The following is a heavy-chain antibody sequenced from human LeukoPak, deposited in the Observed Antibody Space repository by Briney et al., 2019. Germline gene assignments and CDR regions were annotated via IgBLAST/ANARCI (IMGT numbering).Heavy chain of an antibody. J-gene: IGHJ4*02. CDR2: IRSKADNYAT. CDR1: GFTLSGSA. D-gene: IGHD5-18*01. CDR3: TNVGTAMVTFL. Sequence: GGSLRLSCAASGFTLSGSAMHWVRQASGKGLEWVGRIRSKADNYATAYAASVKGRFTISRDDSKNTAYLEMNSLKTEDTAVYYCTNVGTAMVTFLWGQGTLVTGSS. V-gene: IGHV3-73*01.